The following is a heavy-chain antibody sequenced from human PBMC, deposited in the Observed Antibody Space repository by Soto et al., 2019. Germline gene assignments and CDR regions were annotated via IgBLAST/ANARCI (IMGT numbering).Heavy chain of an antibody. V-gene: IGHV1-18*01. CDR3: ARRGPYSSSPLSNAFDI. CDR2: TSIYNGNT. Sequence: VQLVQSGAEVKKPGASVKVSCKASGYTFTSYGISWVRQAPGQGLEWMGWTSIYNGNTNYAQKLQGRVTMTTDTSTNTAYMDLRSLRSDDTAVYCCARRGPYSSSPLSNAFDIWGQGTMVTVSS. CDR1: GYTFTSYG. D-gene: IGHD6-6*01. J-gene: IGHJ3*02.